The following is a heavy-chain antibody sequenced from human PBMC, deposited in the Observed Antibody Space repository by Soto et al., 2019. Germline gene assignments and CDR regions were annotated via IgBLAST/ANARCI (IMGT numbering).Heavy chain of an antibody. J-gene: IGHJ6*02. D-gene: IGHD2-8*01. CDR1: GYSFTSYW. Sequence: GESLKISCKGSGYSFTSYWIGWVRQMPGKGLEWMGIIYPGDSDTRYSPSFQGQVTISADKSISTAYLQWSSLKASDTAMYYRARLKPDCTNGVCWSYYYYGMDVWGQGATVTVSS. CDR3: ARLKPDCTNGVCWSYYYYGMDV. V-gene: IGHV5-51*01. CDR2: IYPGDSDT.